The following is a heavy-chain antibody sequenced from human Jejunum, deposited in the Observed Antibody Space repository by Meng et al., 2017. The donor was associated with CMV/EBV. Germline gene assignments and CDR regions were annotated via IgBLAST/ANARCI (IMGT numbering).Heavy chain of an antibody. V-gene: IGHV1-18*01. CDR1: GYTFFSYD. D-gene: IGHD1-26*01. Sequence: QVQLVQSGAGVKKPGASVKVSCKASGYTFFSYDITWVRQAPGQGLEWMGWISTYNGKTNFAQKLLGRVTMTTDTSTNTAYMELRSLRSDDTAIYYCARGIVGTTIDLWGRGTLVTVSS. J-gene: IGHJ5*02. CDR2: ISTYNGKT. CDR3: ARGIVGTTIDL.